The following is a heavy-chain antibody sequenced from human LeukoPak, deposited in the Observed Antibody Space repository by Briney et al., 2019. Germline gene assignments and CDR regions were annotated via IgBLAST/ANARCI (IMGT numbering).Heavy chain of an antibody. CDR2: IIPIFGTA. CDR3: ARGRRPYSSGLYYFDY. J-gene: IGHJ4*02. CDR1: GGTFSSYA. V-gene: IGHV1-69*13. Sequence: SVKVSCKASGGTFSSYAISWVRQAPGQGLEWMGGIIPIFGTANYAQKFQGRVTITADESTSTAYMELSSLRSEDTAVYYCARGRRPYSSGLYYFDYWGQGTLVTVSS. D-gene: IGHD6-19*01.